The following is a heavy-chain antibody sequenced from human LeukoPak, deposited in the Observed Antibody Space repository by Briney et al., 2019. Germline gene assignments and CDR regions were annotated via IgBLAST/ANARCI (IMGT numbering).Heavy chain of an antibody. Sequence: GGSLRLSCAASGFTFSTYAMSWVRQAPGKGLEWVAAISGGIMINTYYTDSVKGRFPISRDNSKNTLYLQMNSLRDDDTAVYYCAKDPVVGAPHVFDIWGQGTMVTVSS. CDR2: ISGGIMINT. D-gene: IGHD3-16*02. CDR1: GFTFSTYA. V-gene: IGHV3-23*01. CDR3: AKDPVVGAPHVFDI. J-gene: IGHJ3*02.